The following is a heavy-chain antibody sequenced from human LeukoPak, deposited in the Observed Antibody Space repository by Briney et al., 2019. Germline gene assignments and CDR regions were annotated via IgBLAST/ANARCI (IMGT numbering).Heavy chain of an antibody. CDR1: GGSISSYY. CDR2: IYYTGNT. CDR3: ARARFSTSSPIDY. Sequence: SETLSLTCTVSGGSISSYYWSWVRQPPGKGLEWIGYIYYTGNTYYSPSLKSRVTISLDRSENQFSLKVRSLTAADTAVYYCARARFSTSSPIDYWGQGILVTVSS. D-gene: IGHD2-2*01. V-gene: IGHV4-59*01. J-gene: IGHJ4*02.